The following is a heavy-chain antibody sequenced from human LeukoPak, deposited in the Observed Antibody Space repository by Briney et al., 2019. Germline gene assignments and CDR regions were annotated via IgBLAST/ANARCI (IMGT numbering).Heavy chain of an antibody. J-gene: IGHJ4*02. CDR2: INPNSGGT. CDR3: ARVRYDSSGYYCDY. CDR1: GYTFTGYY. D-gene: IGHD3-22*01. V-gene: IGHV1-2*02. Sequence: ASVKVSCKASGYTFTGYYMHWVRQAPGQGLEWMGWINPNSGGTNYAQKFQGRVTMTRDTSISTAYMELSRLRSDDTAVYYCARVRYDSSGYYCDYWGQGTLVTVSS.